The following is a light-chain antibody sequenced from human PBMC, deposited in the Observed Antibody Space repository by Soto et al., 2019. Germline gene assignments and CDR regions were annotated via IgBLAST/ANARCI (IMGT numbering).Light chain of an antibody. V-gene: IGKV1-12*01. J-gene: IGKJ3*01. Sequence: DIQMTQSPSSVSASVGDRVTISCRASQGINRWLAWHQQKPGEAPNLLIFSASSLQSGVPSQFSGSGSWTDFTLTITNLQPEDVATYYCQQAHSFPLTFGPGTKVDLK. CDR3: QQAHSFPLT. CDR2: SAS. CDR1: QGINRW.